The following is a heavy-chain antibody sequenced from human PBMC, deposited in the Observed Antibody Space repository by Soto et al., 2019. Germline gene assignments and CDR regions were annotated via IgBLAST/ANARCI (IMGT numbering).Heavy chain of an antibody. V-gene: IGHV4-38-2*01. CDR3: AGGGYCTNGVCSPFDY. J-gene: IGHJ4*02. Sequence: SETLSLTCAVSGYSISSGYYWGWIRQPPGKGLEWIGYIYYSGSTYYNPSLKSRVTISVDTSKNQFSLKLSSVTAADTAVYYCAGGGYCTNGVCSPFDYWGQGTLVTVSS. CDR2: IYYSGST. CDR1: GYSISSGYY. D-gene: IGHD2-8*01.